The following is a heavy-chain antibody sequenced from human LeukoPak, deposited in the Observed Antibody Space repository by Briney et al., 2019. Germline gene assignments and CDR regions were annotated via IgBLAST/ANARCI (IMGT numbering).Heavy chain of an antibody. CDR3: ARTMSGSYRSDLSN. J-gene: IGHJ4*02. Sequence: ASVKVSCKASGYTFTTYTMHWVRQAPGQRLEWMGWINADTGNTKCSQEFQGRLTITRDTSASTVYMDLSSLKSEDMAVYYCARTMSGSYRSDLSNWGQGTLVTVSS. CDR2: INADTGNT. CDR1: GYTFTTYT. V-gene: IGHV1-3*03. D-gene: IGHD3-16*02.